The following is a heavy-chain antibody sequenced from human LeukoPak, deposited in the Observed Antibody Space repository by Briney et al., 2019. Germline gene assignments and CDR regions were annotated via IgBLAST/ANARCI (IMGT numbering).Heavy chain of an antibody. CDR3: ARGPVYNGSGSYYNWFDP. CDR2: INPNSGGT. V-gene: IGHV1-2*02. J-gene: IGHJ5*02. CDR1: GYTFTGYY. Sequence: GASVKVSCKASGYTFTGYYMHWVRQAPGQGLEWMGWINPNSGGTNYAQKFQGRVTMTRDTSISTAYMELSRLRSDDTAVYYCARGPVYNGSGSYYNWFDPWGQGTLVTVSS. D-gene: IGHD3-10*01.